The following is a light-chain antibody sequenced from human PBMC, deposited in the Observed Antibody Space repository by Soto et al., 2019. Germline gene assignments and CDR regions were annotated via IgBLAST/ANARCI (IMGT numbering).Light chain of an antibody. CDR1: QSVSSSY. Sequence: EIVLTQSPGTLSLSPGERATLSCRASQSVSSSYLAWYQQKHGQAPRLLIYGASSRATGIPDRFSGSGSGTDFTLTISRLEPEDFAVYYCQQYGSSITLGQGTRLEIK. J-gene: IGKJ5*01. CDR2: GAS. CDR3: QQYGSSIT. V-gene: IGKV3-20*01.